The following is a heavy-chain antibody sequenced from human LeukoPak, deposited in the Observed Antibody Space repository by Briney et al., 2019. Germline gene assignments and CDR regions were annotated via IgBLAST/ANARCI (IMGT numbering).Heavy chain of an antibody. CDR3: ARRVRSRSSDGDAFDI. Sequence: SETLSLTCTVSGGSISSYYWSWIRQPPGKGLEWIGYIYYSGSTNYNPSLKSRVTISVDTSKNQFSLKLSSVTAADTAVYYCARRVRSRSSDGDAFDIWGQGTMVTVSS. D-gene: IGHD3-22*01. CDR2: IYYSGST. CDR1: GGSISSYY. V-gene: IGHV4-59*01. J-gene: IGHJ3*02.